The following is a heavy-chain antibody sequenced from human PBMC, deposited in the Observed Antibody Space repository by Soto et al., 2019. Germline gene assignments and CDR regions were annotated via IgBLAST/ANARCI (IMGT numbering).Heavy chain of an antibody. D-gene: IGHD2-2*01. Sequence: GGSLRLSCAASGFTFSSYGMHWVRQAPGKGLEWVAVIWYDGSNKYYADFVKGRFTISRDNSKNTLYLQMNSLRAEDTAVYYCARDRRSTYFDYWGQGTLVTVSS. J-gene: IGHJ4*02. V-gene: IGHV3-33*01. CDR2: IWYDGSNK. CDR1: GFTFSSYG. CDR3: ARDRRSTYFDY.